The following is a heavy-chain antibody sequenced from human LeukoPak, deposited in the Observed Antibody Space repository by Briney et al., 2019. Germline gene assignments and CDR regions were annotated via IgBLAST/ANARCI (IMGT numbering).Heavy chain of an antibody. Sequence: SETLSLTCTVSGGSISSYYWSWIRQPPGKGLEWIGYIYYSGSTNYNPSLKSRVTISVDTSKNQFSLKLSSVTAADTAVYYCAREGLLWFGELSSWGQGTLVTVSS. CDR1: GGSISSYY. CDR2: IYYSGST. CDR3: AREGLLWFGELSS. J-gene: IGHJ5*02. D-gene: IGHD3-10*01. V-gene: IGHV4-59*01.